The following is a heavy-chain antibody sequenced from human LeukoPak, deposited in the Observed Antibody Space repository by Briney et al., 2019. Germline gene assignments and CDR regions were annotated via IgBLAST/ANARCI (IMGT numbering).Heavy chain of an antibody. CDR1: GYTFTGYY. CDR2: INPNSGGT. J-gene: IGHJ3*02. CDR3: AREWWLVQRWDAFDI. V-gene: IGHV1-2*02. Sequence: ASVKVSCKASGYTFTGYYMHWVRQAPGQGLEWMGWINPNSGGTNYAQKFQGRVTMTRDPSISTAYMELSRLRSDDTAVYYCAREWWLVQRWDAFDIWGQGTMVTVSS. D-gene: IGHD6-19*01.